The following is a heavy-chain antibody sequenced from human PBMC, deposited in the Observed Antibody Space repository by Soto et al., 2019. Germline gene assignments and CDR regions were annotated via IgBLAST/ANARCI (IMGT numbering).Heavy chain of an antibody. CDR2: ISSSSSTI. J-gene: IGHJ3*02. CDR1: GFTFSSYS. CDR3: ARDRYCSGGSMCAFDI. Sequence: EVQLVESGGGLVQPGGSLRLSCAASGFTFSSYSMNWVRQAPGKGLEWVSYISSSSSTIYYADSVKGRFTISRDNAKNSLYLQMNSLRDEDTAVYYCARDRYCSGGSMCAFDIWGQGTMVTVSS. D-gene: IGHD2-15*01. V-gene: IGHV3-48*02.